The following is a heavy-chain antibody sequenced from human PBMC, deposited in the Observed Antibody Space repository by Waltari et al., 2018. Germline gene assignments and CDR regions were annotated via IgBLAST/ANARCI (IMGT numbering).Heavy chain of an antibody. D-gene: IGHD5-12*01. CDR3: AREVPRNGYIGLIYYYMDV. J-gene: IGHJ6*03. CDR1: GGSLSSSSYF. Sequence: QLQLQESGPGLVKPSETLSLTCTVSGGSLSSSSYFWAWIRQPPGKGLEWIGSIYYSGRTYYNLYRKSRVTISVDRSTNQVSLKLTSVTAADTAVYFCAREVPRNGYIGLIYYYMDVWGKGTTVTVSS. CDR2: IYYSGRT. V-gene: IGHV4-39*01.